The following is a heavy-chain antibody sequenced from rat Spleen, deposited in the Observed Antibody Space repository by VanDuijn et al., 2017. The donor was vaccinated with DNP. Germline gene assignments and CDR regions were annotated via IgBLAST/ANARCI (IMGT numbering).Heavy chain of an antibody. CDR2: IINDGRRT. D-gene: IGHD1-1*01. Sequence: EVQLVETGGDLVQPGRSLKLSCAASGFTFSNYGMAWVRQAPTKGLEWVATIINDGRRTYYRDSVKGRFTISRDDTKNTLSLQMDSLRSEDTATYYCTRIGDLHNGGDGDALDAWGQGTSVTVSS. CDR3: TRIGDLHNGGDGDALDA. CDR1: GFTFSNYG. J-gene: IGHJ4*01. V-gene: IGHV5-29*01.